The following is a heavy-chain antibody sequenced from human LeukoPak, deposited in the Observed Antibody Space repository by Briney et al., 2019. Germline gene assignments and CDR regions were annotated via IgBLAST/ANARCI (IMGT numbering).Heavy chain of an antibody. D-gene: IGHD1-26*01. CDR1: GFTFSSYA. V-gene: IGHV3-30*04. CDR2: ISYDGSNK. J-gene: IGHJ4*02. CDR3: ARGRSYSGSYYFDY. Sequence: GGSLRLSCAASGFTFSSYAMHWVRQAPGKGLGWVAVISYDGSNKYYANSVKGRFTISRDNSKNTLYLQMNSLRAEDTAVYYCARGRSYSGSYYFDYWGQGTLVTVSS.